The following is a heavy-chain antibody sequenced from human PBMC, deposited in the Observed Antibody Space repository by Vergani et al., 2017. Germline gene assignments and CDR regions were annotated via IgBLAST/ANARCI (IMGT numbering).Heavy chain of an antibody. CDR2: MDYSGST. Sequence: QVQLQESGPGLVKPSETLSLTCTVSGDSVISTDYHWGWIRQPPGKGLEWIGSMDYSGSTSYNPSLESRISISFETPKNQFSLRLTSVTAADTAVYYCARGQSVRGVYSRSDGMDVWGQGTTVTVSS. V-gene: IGHV4-39*01. J-gene: IGHJ6*02. CDR1: GDSVISTDYH. D-gene: IGHD3-10*01. CDR3: ARGQSVRGVYSRSDGMDV.